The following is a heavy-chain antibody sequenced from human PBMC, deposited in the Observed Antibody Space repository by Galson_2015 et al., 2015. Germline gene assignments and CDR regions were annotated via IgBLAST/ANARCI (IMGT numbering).Heavy chain of an antibody. CDR3: ARLGDCTNGVCYKDFDY. CDR1: GYSFTSYW. V-gene: IGHV5-10-1*01. Sequence: QSGAEVKKPGESLRISCKGSGYSFTSYWISWVRQMPGKGLEWMGRIDPSDSYTNYSPSFQGHVTISADKSISTAYLQWSSLKASDTAMYYCARLGDCTNGVCYKDFDYWGQGTLVTVSS. D-gene: IGHD2-8*01. J-gene: IGHJ4*02. CDR2: IDPSDSYT.